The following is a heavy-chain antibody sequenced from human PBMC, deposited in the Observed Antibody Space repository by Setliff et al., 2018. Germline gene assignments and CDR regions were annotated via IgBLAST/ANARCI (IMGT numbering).Heavy chain of an antibody. J-gene: IGHJ1*01. CDR3: AREGSIGWSQYFHH. D-gene: IGHD6-19*01. V-gene: IGHV3-30*03. Sequence: GGSLRLSCAASGFTLRNSGMHWVRQAPGRGLEWVTFISYDGFKIYYAESVKGRFTISRDISTNTLSLEIDSLRSEDTGLYYCAREGSIGWSQYFHHWGQGTPVTVSS. CDR2: ISYDGFKI. CDR1: GFTLRNSG.